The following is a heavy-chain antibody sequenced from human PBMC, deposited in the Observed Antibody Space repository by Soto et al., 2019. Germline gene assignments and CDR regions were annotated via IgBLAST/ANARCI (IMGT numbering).Heavy chain of an antibody. D-gene: IGHD5-12*01. CDR3: ARHRSRWLQPYYYYGMDV. CDR1: GYSFTSYW. Sequence: GESLKISCKGSGYSFTSYWIGWVRQMPGKGLEWMGIIYPGDSYTNYSPSFQGHVTISADKSISTAYLQWSSLKASDTAMYYCARHRSRWLQPYYYYGMDVWGQGTTVTVSS. J-gene: IGHJ6*02. CDR2: IYPGDSYT. V-gene: IGHV5-51*01.